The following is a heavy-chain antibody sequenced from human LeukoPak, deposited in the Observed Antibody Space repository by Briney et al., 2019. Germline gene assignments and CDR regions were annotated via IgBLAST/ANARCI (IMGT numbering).Heavy chain of an antibody. CDR1: GYTFTSYY. D-gene: IGHD3-10*01. CDR3: ARTSMVRGVISPNFDY. CDR2: INPSGGST. V-gene: IGHV1-46*01. Sequence: ASVKVSCKASGYTFTSYYMHWVRQAPGQGLEWMGIINPSGGSTSYAQKFQGRVTMTRDTSTSTVYMELGSLRSEDTAVYYCARTSMVRGVISPNFDYWGQGTLVTVSS. J-gene: IGHJ4*02.